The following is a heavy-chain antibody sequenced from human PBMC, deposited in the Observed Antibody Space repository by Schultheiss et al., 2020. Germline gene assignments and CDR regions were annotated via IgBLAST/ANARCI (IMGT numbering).Heavy chain of an antibody. Sequence: SQTLSLTCTVSGGSISSYYWSWIRQPPGKGLEWIGYIYYSGSTYYNPSLKSRVTISVDTSKNQFSLKLSSVTAADTAVYYCARGSRIGSSYWFDPWGQGTLVTVSS. D-gene: IGHD6-13*01. V-gene: IGHV4-59*12. CDR1: GGSISSYY. CDR2: IYYSGST. J-gene: IGHJ5*02. CDR3: ARGSRIGSSYWFDP.